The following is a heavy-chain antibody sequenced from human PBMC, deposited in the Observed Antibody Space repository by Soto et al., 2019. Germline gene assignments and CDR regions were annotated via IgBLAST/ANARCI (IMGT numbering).Heavy chain of an antibody. CDR1: GFTFHDYG. J-gene: IGHJ4*02. CDR2: ISYDGGNK. Sequence: GGSLRLSCAASGFTFHDYGMHWVRQAPGKGLEWVAVISYDGGNKYYADFVKGRFTISRDNSKDILYLQMNSLRTEDTAVYYCARAPIDIVVVVAAPFDYWGQGTLVTVSS. V-gene: IGHV3-30*03. D-gene: IGHD2-15*01. CDR3: ARAPIDIVVVVAAPFDY.